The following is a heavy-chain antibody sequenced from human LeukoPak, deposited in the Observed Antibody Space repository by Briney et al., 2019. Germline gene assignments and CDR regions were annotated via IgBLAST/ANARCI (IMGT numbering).Heavy chain of an antibody. CDR1: EFIFTTSL. J-gene: IGHJ4*02. D-gene: IGHD2-15*01. V-gene: IGHV3-30-3*01. CDR2: ISYDGSNK. Sequence: GGSLRLSCAGPEFIFTTSLIHWVRQAPGKGLEWVAVISYDGSNKYYADSVKGRFTISRDNSKNTLYLQMNSLRAEDTAVYYCARDTRADCSGGTCYSPLDYWGQGTLVTVSS. CDR3: ARDTRADCSGGTCYSPLDY.